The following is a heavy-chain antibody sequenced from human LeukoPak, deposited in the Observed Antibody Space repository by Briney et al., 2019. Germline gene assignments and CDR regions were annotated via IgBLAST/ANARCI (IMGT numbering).Heavy chain of an antibody. CDR2: IIPIFGTA. Sequence: GASVKVSCTASGGTFSSYAISWVRQAPGQGLEWMGGIIPIFGTANYAQKFQGRVTITADESTSTAYMELSSLRSEDTAVYYCAVSVEMATIGSYWNWFDPWGQGTLVTVSS. J-gene: IGHJ5*02. CDR1: GGTFSSYA. D-gene: IGHD5-24*01. V-gene: IGHV1-69*13. CDR3: AVSVEMATIGSYWNWFDP.